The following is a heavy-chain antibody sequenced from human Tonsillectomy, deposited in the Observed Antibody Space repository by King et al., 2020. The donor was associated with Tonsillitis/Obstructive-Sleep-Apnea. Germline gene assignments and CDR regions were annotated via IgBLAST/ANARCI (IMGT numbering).Heavy chain of an antibody. V-gene: IGHV5-10-1*03. CDR2: IDPRDSYT. CDR3: ARLVNDYGHNSIDY. J-gene: IGHJ4*02. D-gene: IGHD4-23*01. CDR1: GYTFTNYW. Sequence: QLVQSGAEVKKPGESLRISCQGSGYTFTNYWISWVRQMPGKGLEWMGRIDPRDSYTNYSPSFQGHVTISTDKSINTAYLQWSSLKASDTAMYYCARLVNDYGHNSIDYWGQGTLVTVSS.